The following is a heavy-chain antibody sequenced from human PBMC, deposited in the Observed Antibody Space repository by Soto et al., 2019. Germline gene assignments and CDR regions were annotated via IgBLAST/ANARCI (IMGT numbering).Heavy chain of an antibody. Sequence: GGSLRLSCAASGFTFISHWMNWVRQAPGKGLEWVANIKEDGSEKYYVDSVKGRFTISRDNAKNSLYLQMNSLRAEDTAVYYCARGGPFISIWPFDYWGQGTLVTVSS. CDR3: ARGGPFISIWPFDY. V-gene: IGHV3-7*03. CDR1: GFTFISHW. D-gene: IGHD6-13*01. J-gene: IGHJ4*02. CDR2: IKEDGSEK.